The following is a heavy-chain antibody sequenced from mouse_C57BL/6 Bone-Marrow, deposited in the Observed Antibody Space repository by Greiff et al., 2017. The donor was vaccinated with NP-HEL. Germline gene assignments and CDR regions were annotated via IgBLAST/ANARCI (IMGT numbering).Heavy chain of an antibody. D-gene: IGHD1-1*01. J-gene: IGHJ4*01. V-gene: IGHV5-4*01. Sequence: EVQLVESGGGLVKPGGSLKLSCAASGFTFSSYAMSWVRQTPEKRLEWVATISDGGSYTYYPDNVKGRFTISRDNAKNNLYLQMSHLKSEDTAMYYCARDKAGNYYGSSAMDYWGQGTSVTVSS. CDR1: GFTFSSYA. CDR3: ARDKAGNYYGSSAMDY. CDR2: ISDGGSYT.